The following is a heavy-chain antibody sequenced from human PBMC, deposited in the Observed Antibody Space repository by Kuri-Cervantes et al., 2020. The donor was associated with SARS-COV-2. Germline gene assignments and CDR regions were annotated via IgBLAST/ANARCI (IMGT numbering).Heavy chain of an antibody. D-gene: IGHD3-22*01. J-gene: IGHJ6*02. CDR1: GGSFSGYY. CDR2: INHSGST. Sequence: SETLSLTCAVYGGSFSGYYWSWIRQPPGKGLEWIGEINHSGSTNYNPSLKSRVTISVDTSKNQFSLKLSSVTAADTAVYYCARGRYYYDRRGLRVWGQGTTVTVSS. V-gene: IGHV4-34*01. CDR3: ARGRYYYDRRGLRV.